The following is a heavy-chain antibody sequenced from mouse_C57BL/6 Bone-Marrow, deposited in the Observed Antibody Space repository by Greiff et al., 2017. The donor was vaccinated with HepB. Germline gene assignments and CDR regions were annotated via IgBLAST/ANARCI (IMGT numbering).Heavy chain of an antibody. V-gene: IGHV1-75*01. CDR1: GYTFTDYY. CDR2: IFPGSGST. D-gene: IGHD1-1*01. Sequence: VQLVESGPELVKPGASVKISCKASGYTFTDYYINWVKQRPGQGLEWIGWIFPGSGSTYYNEKFKGKATLTVDKSSSTAYMLLSSLTSEDSAVYFCAREGTTVVDPFAYWGQGTLVTVSA. CDR3: AREGTTVVDPFAY. J-gene: IGHJ3*01.